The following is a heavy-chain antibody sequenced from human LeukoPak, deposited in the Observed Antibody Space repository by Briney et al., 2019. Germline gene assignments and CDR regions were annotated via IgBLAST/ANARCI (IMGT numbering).Heavy chain of an antibody. Sequence: ASVKVSCKASGYTFTSYGISWVRQAPGQGLEWMGWISAYNGNTNYAQKLQGRVTMTTDTSTGQAYMELRILRSDDTAVYYCARDRRSGYCSSTSCYLYDYWGQGTLVTVSS. CDR1: GYTFTSYG. V-gene: IGHV1-18*01. CDR2: ISAYNGNT. CDR3: ARDRRSGYCSSTSCYLYDY. D-gene: IGHD2-2*01. J-gene: IGHJ4*02.